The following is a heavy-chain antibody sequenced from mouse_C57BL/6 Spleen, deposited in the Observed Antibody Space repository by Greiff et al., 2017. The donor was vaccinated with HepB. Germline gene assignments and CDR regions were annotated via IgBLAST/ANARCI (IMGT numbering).Heavy chain of an antibody. V-gene: IGHV10-1*01. J-gene: IGHJ3*01. CDR2: IRSKSNNYAT. D-gene: IGHD2-4*01. CDR1: GFSFNTYA. CDR3: VRDDYLFAY. Sequence: EAGGGLVQPKGSLKLSCAASGFSFNTYAMNWVRQAPGKGLEWVARIRSKSNNYATYYADSVKDRFTISRDDSESMLYLQMNNLKTEDTAMYYCVRDDYLFAYWGQGTLVTVSA.